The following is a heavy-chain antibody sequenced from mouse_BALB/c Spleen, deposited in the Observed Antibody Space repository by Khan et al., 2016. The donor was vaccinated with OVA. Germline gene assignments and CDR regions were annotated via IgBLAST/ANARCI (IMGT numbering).Heavy chain of an antibody. CDR2: INTETGEP. V-gene: IGHV9-2-1*01. Sequence: QIQLVQSGPELKKPGETVKISCKASGYTFTDYSMHWVKQAPGKGLKWMGWINTETGEPTYADDFKGRFVFSLETSASTAYLQINNLKNEDTATDFCARGHYGSSYYWGQGTTLTVSS. CDR1: GYTFTDYS. CDR3: ARGHYGSSYY. D-gene: IGHD1-1*01. J-gene: IGHJ2*01.